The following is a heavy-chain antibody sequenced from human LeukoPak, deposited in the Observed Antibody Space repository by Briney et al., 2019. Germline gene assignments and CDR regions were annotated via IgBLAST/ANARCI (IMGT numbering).Heavy chain of an antibody. D-gene: IGHD3-16*02. CDR1: GFTFSSYA. V-gene: IGHV3-23*01. J-gene: IGHJ4*02. CDR3: AKEMITFGGVIVNYICYFDY. Sequence: GGSLRLSCAASGFTFSSYAMSWVRQAPGKGLEWVSAISGSGGSTYYADSVKGRFTISRDNSKNTLYLQINSLRAEDTAVYCCAKEMITFGGVIVNYICYFDYWGQGTLVTVSS. CDR2: ISGSGGST.